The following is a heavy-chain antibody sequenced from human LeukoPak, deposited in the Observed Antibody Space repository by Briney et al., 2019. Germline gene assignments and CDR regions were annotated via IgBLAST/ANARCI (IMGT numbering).Heavy chain of an antibody. V-gene: IGHV1-18*01. CDR3: ARRPNHYDTSGYDY. CDR1: GYTFTSYG. Sequence: ASVKVSCKASGYTFTSYGISWVRQAPGQGREWMGWISAYNGDTNYAQIFQDRVTLTTDTSTSTAYMELRRLRSDDTAVYYCARRPNHYDTSGYDYWGQGTLVTVSS. J-gene: IGHJ4*02. D-gene: IGHD3-22*01. CDR2: ISAYNGDT.